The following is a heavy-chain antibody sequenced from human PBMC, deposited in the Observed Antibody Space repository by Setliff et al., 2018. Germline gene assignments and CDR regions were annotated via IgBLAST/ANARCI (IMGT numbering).Heavy chain of an antibody. D-gene: IGHD6-13*01. Sequence: GGSLRLSCAASGFAFDNFAMNWVRQAPGKGLEWVGRIKSKTDGGTTDYAAPVKGRFTISRDDSKNTLYLQMNSLKTEDTAVYYCTTAPLAAASTCWGQGTLVTVSS. CDR1: GFAFDNFA. J-gene: IGHJ4*02. CDR3: TTAPLAAASTC. CDR2: IKSKTDGGTT. V-gene: IGHV3-15*01.